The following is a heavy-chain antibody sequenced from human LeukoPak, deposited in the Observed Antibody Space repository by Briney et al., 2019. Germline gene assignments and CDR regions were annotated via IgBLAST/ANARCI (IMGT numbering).Heavy chain of an antibody. CDR1: GYTFTDYY. CDR3: ARDDTAGPLGY. J-gene: IGHJ4*02. CDR2: INPNRGGT. Sequence: ASVKVSCKASGYTFTDYYMHWVRQAPGQGLEWMGWINPNRGGTNYAQKFQGRVTMTTDTSTSTAYMELRSLRSDDTAVYYCARDDTAGPLGYWGQGTLVTVSS. V-gene: IGHV1-2*02. D-gene: IGHD5-18*01.